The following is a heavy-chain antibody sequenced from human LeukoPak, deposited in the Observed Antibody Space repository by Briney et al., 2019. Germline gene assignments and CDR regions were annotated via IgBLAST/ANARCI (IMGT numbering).Heavy chain of an antibody. D-gene: IGHD6-19*01. CDR1: GFLFSHYT. CDR3: ARDLSIAVAGTVTDY. V-gene: IGHV3-23*01. CDR2: INGSGDAT. Sequence: PGGSLRLSCAASGFLFSHYTMTWVRQGPGKGLEWVSSINGSGDATLYADSVMGRFTISRDNAKNTLYLQMNSLRAEDTAVYYCARDLSIAVAGTVTDYWGQGTLVTVSS. J-gene: IGHJ4*02.